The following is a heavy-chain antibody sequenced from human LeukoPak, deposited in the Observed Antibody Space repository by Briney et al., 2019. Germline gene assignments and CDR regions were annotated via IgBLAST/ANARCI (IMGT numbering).Heavy chain of an antibody. V-gene: IGHV1-69*13. J-gene: IGHJ4*02. CDR1: GGSFSSYA. CDR2: ILPIVKTA. CDR3: ARLTIGDYRDRESGFHY. D-gene: IGHD4-17*01. Sequence: ASVKVSCKASGGSFSSYAISWVRQAPGQGLEWMGGILPIVKTAEYAQRFQGRVAITADESTSTAYLELSSLRAEDTAVYYCARLTIGDYRDRESGFHYWGQGTLVTVSS.